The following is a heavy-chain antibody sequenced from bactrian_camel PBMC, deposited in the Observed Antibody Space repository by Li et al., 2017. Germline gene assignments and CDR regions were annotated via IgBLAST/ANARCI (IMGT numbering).Heavy chain of an antibody. J-gene: IGHJ4*01. D-gene: IGHD7*01. CDR1: GGSFSGKC. V-gene: IGHV3S53*01. CDR2: IDNDGVT. Sequence: HVQLVESGGGSVQAGGSLTLSCVVSGGSFSGKCMGWFRQVPGKEREGVATIDNDGVTDYADSVKGRFTISKDNPKNILYLQMNNLKPDDGGTYYCAVAIRGMYGGTWFCHNRDGIDHWGEKTQVTVS.